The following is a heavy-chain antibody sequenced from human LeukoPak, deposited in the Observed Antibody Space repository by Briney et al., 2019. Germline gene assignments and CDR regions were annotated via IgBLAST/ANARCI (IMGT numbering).Heavy chain of an antibody. V-gene: IGHV4/OR15-8*01. CDR3: AREGGFYRPLDY. CDR2: VHLSGRP. CDR1: GGSISATNW. Sequence: SETLSLTCHVSGGSISATNWWTWARQPPGGALAGIGDVHLSGRPNYRPSLESRVTISVDMSENHISLQLTSVTAADTAVYYCAREGGFYRPLDYSGPGTLVIVSS. J-gene: IGHJ4*02. D-gene: IGHD2/OR15-2a*01.